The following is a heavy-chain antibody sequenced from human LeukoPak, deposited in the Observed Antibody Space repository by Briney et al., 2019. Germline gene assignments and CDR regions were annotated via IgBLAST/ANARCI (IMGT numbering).Heavy chain of an antibody. CDR3: TRFPAAGTPDY. D-gene: IGHD6-19*01. J-gene: IGHJ4*02. CDR1: GYSFTSYW. CDR2: IYPGDSDT. Sequence: GESLKISCKGSGYSFTSYWIGGVRKMPGKGLEWMGIIYPGDSDTRYSPSFQGQVTISADKSISTAYLQWSSLKASDTAMYYCTRFPAAGTPDYWGQGTLVTVSS. V-gene: IGHV5-51*01.